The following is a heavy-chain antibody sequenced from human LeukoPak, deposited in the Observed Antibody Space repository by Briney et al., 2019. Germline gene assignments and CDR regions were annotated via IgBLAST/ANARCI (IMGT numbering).Heavy chain of an antibody. Sequence: SGGSLRLSCAASGFTFSTYAMHWVRQAPGKGLEYVSAISYDGSGTYYANSVKGRFTITRDNSSNTLYLQMGSLRFEDMAVYFCARRYCTSSGCSAFASWGQGTLVTVSS. J-gene: IGHJ4*02. CDR3: ARRYCTSSGCSAFAS. CDR2: ISYDGSGT. CDR1: GFTFSTYA. D-gene: IGHD2-8*01. V-gene: IGHV3-64*01.